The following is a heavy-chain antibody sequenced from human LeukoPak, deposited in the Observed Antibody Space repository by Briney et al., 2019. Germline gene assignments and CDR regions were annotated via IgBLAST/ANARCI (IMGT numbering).Heavy chain of an antibody. CDR2: IYYSGST. CDR1: GGSISSSSYY. J-gene: IGHJ6*03. D-gene: IGHD2-15*01. CDR3: ARGGSCQNYYYYYMDV. V-gene: IGHV4-39*07. Sequence: SETLSLTCTVSGGSISSSSYYWGWIRQPPGKGLEWIGSIYYSGSTYYNPSLKSRATISVDTSKNQFSLKLSSVTAADTAVYYCARGGSCQNYYYYYMDVWGKGTTVTVSS.